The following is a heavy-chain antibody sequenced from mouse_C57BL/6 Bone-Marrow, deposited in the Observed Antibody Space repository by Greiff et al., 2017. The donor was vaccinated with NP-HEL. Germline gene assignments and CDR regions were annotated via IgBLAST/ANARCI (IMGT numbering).Heavy chain of an antibody. V-gene: IGHV1-9*01. CDR3: ARRTTVVATDYYAMDY. Sequence: QVQLQQSGAELMKPGASVKLSCKATGYTFTGYWIEWVKQRPGHGLEWIGEILPGSGSTNYNEKFKGKATFTADTSSNTAYMQLSSLTTEDSAIYYCARRTTVVATDYYAMDYWGQGTSVTVSS. J-gene: IGHJ4*01. CDR1: GYTFTGYW. D-gene: IGHD1-1*01. CDR2: ILPGSGST.